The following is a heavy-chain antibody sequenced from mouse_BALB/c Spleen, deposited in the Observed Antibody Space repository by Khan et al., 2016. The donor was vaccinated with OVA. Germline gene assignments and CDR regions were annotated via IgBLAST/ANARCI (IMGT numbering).Heavy chain of an antibody. CDR3: ARDRIDY. CDR1: GYTFTSYW. V-gene: IGHV1-7*01. J-gene: IGHJ2*01. Sequence: QVQLQQSGAELAKPGASVKMSCKASGYTFTSYWMHWIKQRPGKGLEWIGYLNPTSGYTDYNQKFNDKATLTADKSSSTAYMQLISLTSEDAAVYYCARDRIDYWGQGTALTVSS. CDR2: LNPTSGYT.